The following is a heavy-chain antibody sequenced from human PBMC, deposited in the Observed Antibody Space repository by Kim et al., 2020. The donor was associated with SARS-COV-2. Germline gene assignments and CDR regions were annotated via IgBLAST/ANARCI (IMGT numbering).Heavy chain of an antibody. D-gene: IGHD3-10*01. V-gene: IGHV3-30*18. CDR1: GFTFSTYG. CDR3: AKDVGSGSYSYYYGMDV. CDR2: ISYDGSNK. J-gene: IGHJ6*02. Sequence: GGSLRLSCAASGFTFSTYGMHWVRQAPGKGLEWVAVISYDGSNKYYADSVKGRFTISRDNSKNTLYLQMNSLRAEDTAVYYCAKDVGSGSYSYYYGMDVWGQGTTVTVSS.